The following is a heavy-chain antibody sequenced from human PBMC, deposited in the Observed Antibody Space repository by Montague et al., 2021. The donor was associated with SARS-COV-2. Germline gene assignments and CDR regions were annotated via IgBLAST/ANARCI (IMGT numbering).Heavy chain of an antibody. V-gene: IGHV4-39*01. D-gene: IGHD3-3*01. Sequence: SETLSLTCTVPGGSISSSSYYWGWIRQPPGKGLEWIGSIYYSGSTYYNPSLKSPVTISADTSKNQFALKLSSVTAADTAVYYCARHGLAAITIFGVVHPRGGFDVWGQGTMVTVSS. CDR3: ARHGLAAITIFGVVHPRGGFDV. CDR2: IYYSGST. J-gene: IGHJ3*01. CDR1: GGSISSSSYY.